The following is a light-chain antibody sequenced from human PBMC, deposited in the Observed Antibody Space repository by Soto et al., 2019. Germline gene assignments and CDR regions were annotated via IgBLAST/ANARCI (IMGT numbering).Light chain of an antibody. J-gene: IGKJ5*01. CDR2: DAS. Sequence: DLQMTQSPSTLSASVGDRVTITCRASQSISNWLAWYQQKTGNAPKLLIYDASCLESGVPSRFSGSRSGTEFTLTITSLQPDDFAAYYCQQYNTYSPNTFGQGTRLEIK. CDR3: QQYNTYSPNT. CDR1: QSISNW. V-gene: IGKV1-5*01.